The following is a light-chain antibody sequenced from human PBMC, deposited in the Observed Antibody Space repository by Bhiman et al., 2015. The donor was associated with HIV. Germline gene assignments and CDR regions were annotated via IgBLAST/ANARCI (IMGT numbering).Light chain of an antibody. J-gene: IGLJ1*01. CDR1: KLGDKY. V-gene: IGLV3-1*01. Sequence: SYELTQPPSVSVSPGQTANITCSGDKLGDKYVCWYRQKPGQSPALVIYQDDKRPSGIPERFSGSNSGNTATLTISGTQPMDEADFYCQAWDGNTEVFGTGTKVTV. CDR2: QDD. CDR3: QAWDGNTEV.